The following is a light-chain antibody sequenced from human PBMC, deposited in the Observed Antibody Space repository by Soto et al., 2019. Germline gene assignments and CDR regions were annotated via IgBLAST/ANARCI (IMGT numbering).Light chain of an antibody. V-gene: IGKV2D-29*02. CDR2: EVS. CDR1: QSLLHITGETF. Sequence: DVVMTQTPLSLSVAPGQPASISCKSSQSLLHITGETFLFWYLQKPGQSPQILIYEVSTRVSGVPDRFSGSGSGTDLTLEISRVETDDVGIYYCMQSTQLPPTFGQGTRLGIE. CDR3: MQSTQLPPT. J-gene: IGKJ5*01.